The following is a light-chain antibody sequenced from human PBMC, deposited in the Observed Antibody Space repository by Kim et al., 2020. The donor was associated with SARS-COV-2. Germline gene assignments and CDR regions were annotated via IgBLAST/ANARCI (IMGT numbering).Light chain of an antibody. CDR1: SNNVGSQG. J-gene: IGLJ3*02. CDR2: RNN. Sequence: RQTDTLTGTGNSNNVGSQGAVWLQQHEGHPPKLLSYRNNNRPSGISERFSASRSGNTASLTITWLQPEDEADYDCSAWDNSLSARVFGGGTQLTVL. V-gene: IGLV10-54*04. CDR3: SAWDNSLSARV.